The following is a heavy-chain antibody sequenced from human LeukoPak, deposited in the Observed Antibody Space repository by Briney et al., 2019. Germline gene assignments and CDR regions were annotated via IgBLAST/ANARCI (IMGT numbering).Heavy chain of an antibody. D-gene: IGHD1-14*01. J-gene: IGHJ4*02. Sequence: PGESLRLSCVGSGFTFSSYWTTWVRQAPGKGLEWVANINQDGCEENYVDSVRGRFTISRDNARNSLFLQMNSLRAEDTAVYYCARGQTPCPRTCLDYWGQGTLVTVSS. V-gene: IGHV3-7*04. CDR2: INQDGCEE. CDR3: ARGQTPCPRTCLDY. CDR1: GFTFSSYW.